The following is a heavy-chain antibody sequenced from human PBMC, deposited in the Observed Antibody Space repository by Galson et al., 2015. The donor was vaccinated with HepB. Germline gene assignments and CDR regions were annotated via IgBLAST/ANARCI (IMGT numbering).Heavy chain of an antibody. CDR3: ARPPLNYYDSSGYYGYFDY. V-gene: IGHV3-30-3*01. Sequence: SLRLSCAASGFTSSSYAMHWVRQAPGKGLEWVAFTSFDSNNKYYADSVKGRFTISRDNSKNTLYLQMNSLRAEDTAVYYCARPPLNYYDSSGYYGYFDYWGQGTLVTVSS. CDR1: GFTSSSYA. CDR2: TSFDSNNK. J-gene: IGHJ4*02. D-gene: IGHD3-22*01.